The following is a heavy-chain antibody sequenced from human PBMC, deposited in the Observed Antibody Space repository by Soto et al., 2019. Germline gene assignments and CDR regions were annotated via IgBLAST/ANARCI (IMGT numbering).Heavy chain of an antibody. V-gene: IGHV5-51*01. D-gene: IGHD2-15*01. Sequence: GESLKISCKGSGYSFTSYWIGWVRQMPGKGLEWMGIIYPGDSDTRYSPSFQGQVTISADKSISTAYLQWSSLKASDTAMYYCARRVMVVAAQNWFDPWGQGTLVTVSS. CDR1: GYSFTSYW. CDR2: IYPGDSDT. J-gene: IGHJ5*02. CDR3: ARRVMVVAAQNWFDP.